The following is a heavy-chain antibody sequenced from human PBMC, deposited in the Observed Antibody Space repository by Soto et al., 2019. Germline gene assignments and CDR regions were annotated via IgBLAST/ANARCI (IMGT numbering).Heavy chain of an antibody. D-gene: IGHD6-6*01. CDR1: GFTFSSYG. V-gene: IGHV3-30*18. CDR2: ISYDGSNK. Sequence: PGGSLRLSCAASGFTFSSYGMHWVRQAPGKGLEWVAVISYDGSNKYYADSVKGRFAISRDNSKNTLYLQMNSLRAEDTAVYYCAKDREYSSSPDYYYYGMDVWGQGTTVTVSS. CDR3: AKDREYSSSPDYYYYGMDV. J-gene: IGHJ6*02.